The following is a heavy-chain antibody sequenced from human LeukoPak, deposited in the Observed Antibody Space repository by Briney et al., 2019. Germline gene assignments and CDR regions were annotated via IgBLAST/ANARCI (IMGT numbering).Heavy chain of an antibody. V-gene: IGHV4-34*01. CDR1: GGSFSGYY. CDR3: ARRRRSTSPPYYYYYMDV. J-gene: IGHJ6*03. Sequence: ASETLSLTCAVYGGSFSGYYWSWIRQPPGKGLEWIGEINHSGSTNYNPSLKSRVTISVDTSKNQFSLKLSSVTAADTAVYYCARRRRSTSPPYYYYYMDVWGKGTTVTISS. CDR2: INHSGST. D-gene: IGHD2-2*01.